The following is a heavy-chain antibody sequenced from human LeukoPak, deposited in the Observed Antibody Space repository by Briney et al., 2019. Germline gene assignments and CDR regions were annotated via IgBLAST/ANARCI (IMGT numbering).Heavy chain of an antibody. Sequence: PGGSLRLSCAASGFTFSSYSMNWVRQAPGKGLEWVSSISSSSSYIYYADSVKGRSTISRDNAKNSLYLQMNSLRAEDTAVYYCARNSPDTASDYWGQGTLVTVSS. J-gene: IGHJ4*02. V-gene: IGHV3-21*01. CDR3: ARNSPDTASDY. CDR1: GFTFSSYS. CDR2: ISSSSSYI. D-gene: IGHD5-18*01.